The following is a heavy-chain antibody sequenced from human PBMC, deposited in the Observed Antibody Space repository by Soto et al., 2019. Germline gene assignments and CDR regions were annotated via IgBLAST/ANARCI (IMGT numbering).Heavy chain of an antibody. CDR2: ISYDGSNK. CDR1: GFTFSSYG. Sequence: GGSLRLSCAASGFTFSSYGMHWVRQAPGKGLEWVAVISYDGSNKYYADSVKGRFTISRDNSKNTLYLQMNSLRAEDTAVYYCAKEAVTSSGCYYFDYWGQGTLVTVSS. D-gene: IGHD6-19*01. J-gene: IGHJ4*02. V-gene: IGHV3-30*18. CDR3: AKEAVTSSGCYYFDY.